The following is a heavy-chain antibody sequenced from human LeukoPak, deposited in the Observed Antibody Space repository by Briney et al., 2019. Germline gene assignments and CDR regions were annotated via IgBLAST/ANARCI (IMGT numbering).Heavy chain of an antibody. V-gene: IGHV4-34*01. Sequence: KPSETLSHTCAVYGGSFSGYYWSWIRQPPGKGLEWIGEINHSGSTNYNPSLKSRVTISVDTSKNQFSLKLSSVTAADTAVYYCAREDTGVGAIDYWGQGTLVTVSS. CDR1: GGSFSGYY. CDR2: INHSGST. CDR3: AREDTGVGAIDY. D-gene: IGHD1-26*01. J-gene: IGHJ4*02.